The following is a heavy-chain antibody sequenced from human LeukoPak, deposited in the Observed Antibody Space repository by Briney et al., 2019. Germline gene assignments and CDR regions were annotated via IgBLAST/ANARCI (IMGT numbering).Heavy chain of an antibody. CDR2: VNPNTGGT. CDR1: GYTFTDYY. J-gene: IGHJ5*02. CDR3: ARLTYNDILPGNR. D-gene: IGHD3-9*01. Sequence: ASVKVSCKASGYTFTDYYMHWVRQAPGQGLGWMGWVNPNTGGTKYAQRFQGRVTMIRDTSINTVYMELNRLTSDDTAVYYCARLTYNDILPGNRWGQGTLVTVSS. V-gene: IGHV1-2*02.